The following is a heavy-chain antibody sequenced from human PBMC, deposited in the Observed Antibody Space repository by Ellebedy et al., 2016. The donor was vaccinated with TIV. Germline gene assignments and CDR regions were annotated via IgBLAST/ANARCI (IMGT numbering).Heavy chain of an antibody. CDR1: GGTFSSYA. CDR2: IIPIFGTA. V-gene: IGHV1-69*06. D-gene: IGHD6-6*01. J-gene: IGHJ6*02. Sequence: SVKVSCXASGGTFSSYAISWVRQAPGQGLEWMGGIIPIFGTANYAQKFQGRVTITADKSTSTAYMELSSLRSEDTAVYYCAREVGGDSSSSRYYYGMDVWGQGTTVTVSS. CDR3: AREVGGDSSSSRYYYGMDV.